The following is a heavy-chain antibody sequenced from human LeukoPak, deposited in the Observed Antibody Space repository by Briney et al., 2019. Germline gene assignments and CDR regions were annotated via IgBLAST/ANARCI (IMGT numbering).Heavy chain of an antibody. CDR1: GYSINSGYY. D-gene: IGHD3-22*01. CDR3: ARGPRGDYYDAFDY. Sequence: PSETLSLTCTVSGYSINSGYYWAWIRQPPGKGLEWIGSIYYSGSTYYNPSLKSRVTISVDTSKNQFSLKLSSVTAADTAVYYRARGPRGDYYDAFDYWGQGTLVTVSS. CDR2: IYYSGST. V-gene: IGHV4-38-2*02. J-gene: IGHJ4*02.